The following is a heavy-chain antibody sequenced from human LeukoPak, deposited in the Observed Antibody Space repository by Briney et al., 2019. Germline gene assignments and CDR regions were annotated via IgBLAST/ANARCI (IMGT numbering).Heavy chain of an antibody. CDR2: INHSGST. Sequence: SETLSLTCTVSGGSISSYYWSWIRQPPAKGLEWIGEINHSGSTNYNPSLKSRVTISVDTSKNQFSLKLSSVTAADTAVYYCAREALQSQSGKNAFDIWGQGTMVTVSS. D-gene: IGHD1-14*01. CDR1: GGSISSYY. CDR3: AREALQSQSGKNAFDI. J-gene: IGHJ3*02. V-gene: IGHV4-34*01.